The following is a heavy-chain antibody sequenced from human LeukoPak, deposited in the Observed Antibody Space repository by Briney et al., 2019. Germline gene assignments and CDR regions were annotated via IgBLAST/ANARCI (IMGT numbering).Heavy chain of an antibody. J-gene: IGHJ6*03. D-gene: IGHD2-2*01. Sequence: SVKVSXKASGGTFSSYAISWVRQAPGQGLEWMGGIIPIFGTANYAQKFQGRVTITTDESTSTAYMELSSLRSEDTAVYYCARVSDYCSSTSCYDNYYYYYMDVWGKGTTVTVSS. CDR3: ARVSDYCSSTSCYDNYYYYYMDV. CDR2: IIPIFGTA. V-gene: IGHV1-69*05. CDR1: GGTFSSYA.